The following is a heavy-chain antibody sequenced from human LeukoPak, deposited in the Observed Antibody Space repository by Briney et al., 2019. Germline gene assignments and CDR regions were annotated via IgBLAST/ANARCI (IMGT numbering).Heavy chain of an antibody. CDR2: IYPGDSDT. CDR1: GCSFTSYW. CDR3: AGQDIVVVATATRAFDI. V-gene: IGHV5-51*01. D-gene: IGHD2-15*01. J-gene: IGHJ3*02. Sequence: GESLKISCTGSGCSFTSYWIAWVRQMPGKGLEWMGIIYPGDSDTRYSPSFQGQVTISADKSISTAYLQWNNLKASDTAMYYCAGQDIVVVATATRAFDIWGQGTMVTVSS.